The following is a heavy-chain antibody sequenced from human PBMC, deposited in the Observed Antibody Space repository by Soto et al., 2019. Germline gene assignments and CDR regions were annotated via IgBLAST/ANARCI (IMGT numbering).Heavy chain of an antibody. CDR3: ARVESAYYDFWSGYYLDPFDY. Sequence: GGSLRLSCAASGFTFSIYSMNWVRHAPGKGLEWVSSISSSSSYIYYADSVKGRFTISRDNAKNSLYLQMNCLRAEDTAVYYCARVESAYYDFWSGYYLDPFDYWGQGTLVTVSS. V-gene: IGHV3-21*01. D-gene: IGHD3-3*01. J-gene: IGHJ4*02. CDR2: ISSSSSYI. CDR1: GFTFSIYS.